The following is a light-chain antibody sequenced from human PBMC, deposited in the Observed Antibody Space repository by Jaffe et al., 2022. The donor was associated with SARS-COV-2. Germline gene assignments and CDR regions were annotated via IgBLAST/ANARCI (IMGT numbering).Light chain of an antibody. CDR1: QSIPGY. Sequence: DVQLTQSPSSLSASVGDRVTITCRASQSIPGYVNWYQQRPGKAPNVLIFAGSKLQSGVTSRFSGRGSGSGTDFTLTISNLQPEDLATYYCQQSYSTPYTFGQGTKLEIK. V-gene: IGKV1-39*01. J-gene: IGKJ2*01. CDR3: QQSYSTPYT. CDR2: AGS.